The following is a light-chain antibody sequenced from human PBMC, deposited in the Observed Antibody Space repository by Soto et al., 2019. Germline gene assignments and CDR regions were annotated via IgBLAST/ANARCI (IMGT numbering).Light chain of an antibody. CDR3: QQYNSYSWT. J-gene: IGKJ1*01. V-gene: IGKV1-5*01. Sequence: DIQMTQSPPSLSASVGDRVTITCRASQSISYRLAWYQQKPGKAPKLLIYDASSLESEVPSTFSGSGSGTEFTLTTTSLQPDDFATYYCQQYNSYSWTFRQGTKVDIX. CDR1: QSISYR. CDR2: DAS.